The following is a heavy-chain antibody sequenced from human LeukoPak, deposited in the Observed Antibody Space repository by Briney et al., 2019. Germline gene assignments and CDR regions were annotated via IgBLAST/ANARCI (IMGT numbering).Heavy chain of an antibody. J-gene: IGHJ4*02. Sequence: SETLSLTCTVSGGSISSGSYYWGWIRQPPGKGLEWIGNVYYSGSTSYNPSLKSRVTISVDTSKNQFSLKLSSVTAADTAVYYCARRHFGSALRDYWGQGTLVTVSS. V-gene: IGHV4-39*01. CDR3: ARRHFGSALRDY. CDR1: GGSISSGSYY. CDR2: VYYSGST. D-gene: IGHD3-10*01.